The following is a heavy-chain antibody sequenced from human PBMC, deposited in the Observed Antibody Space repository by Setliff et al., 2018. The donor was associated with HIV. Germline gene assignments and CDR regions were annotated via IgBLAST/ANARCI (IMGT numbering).Heavy chain of an antibody. CDR1: EYNLASNW. V-gene: IGHV5-51*01. CDR3: ARLSKYFDFWTPDC. J-gene: IGHJ4*02. CDR2: IYPGDSDT. Sequence: GESLKISCKASEYNLASNWIGWVRQMPGKGLEWMGVIYPGDSDTIYSPSFRGQVTMSADKSINTAYLQWSSLKAPDTAIYYCARLSKYFDFWTPDCWGQGTLVTVSS. D-gene: IGHD3-3*01.